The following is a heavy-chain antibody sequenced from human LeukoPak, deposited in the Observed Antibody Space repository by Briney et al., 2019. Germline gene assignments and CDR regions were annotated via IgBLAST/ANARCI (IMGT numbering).Heavy chain of an antibody. CDR1: GFTVNSNY. Sequence: GGALRLSCAASGFTVNSNYMSWVRQAPGKGLEWVSSIVGSSSTYYANSLKGRFTISRDNAKNSLYLQMNSLRAEDTAVYYCVRVGAGSSRDYWGQGTLVTVSS. J-gene: IGHJ4*02. D-gene: IGHD6-13*01. CDR3: VRVGAGSSRDY. V-gene: IGHV3-69-1*01. CDR2: IVGSSST.